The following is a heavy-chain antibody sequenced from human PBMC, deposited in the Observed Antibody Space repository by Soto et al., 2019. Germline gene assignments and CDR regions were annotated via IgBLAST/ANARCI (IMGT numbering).Heavy chain of an antibody. D-gene: IGHD2-2*01. J-gene: IGHJ4*02. Sequence: SVKVSCKASGGTFSSYAISWVRQAPGQGLEWMGGIIPIFGTANYAQKFQGRVTITADESTSTAYMELSSLRSEDTAVYYCARDRESKYCISTSCYVGPGYWGQGTLVTVSS. CDR2: IIPIFGTA. CDR3: ARDRESKYCISTSCYVGPGY. V-gene: IGHV1-69*13. CDR1: GGTFSSYA.